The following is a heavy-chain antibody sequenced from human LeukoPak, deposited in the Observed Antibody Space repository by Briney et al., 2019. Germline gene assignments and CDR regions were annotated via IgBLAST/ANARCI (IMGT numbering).Heavy chain of an antibody. CDR1: GFTFSSYD. D-gene: IGHD1-26*01. CDR3: AKSAVGATD. Sequence: GGSLRLSCAASGFTFSSYDMNWVRQAPGKGLEWVSAINGSGGRIYYADSVKGRFTISRDNSKSTMYLQMNSLRVEDTAVYYCAKSAVGATDWGQGTLVTVSS. J-gene: IGHJ4*02. CDR2: INGSGGRI. V-gene: IGHV3-23*01.